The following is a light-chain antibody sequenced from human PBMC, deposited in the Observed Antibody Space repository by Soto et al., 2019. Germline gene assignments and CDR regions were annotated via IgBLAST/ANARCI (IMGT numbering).Light chain of an antibody. CDR1: SSDVGSYNL. Sequence: QSALTQPASVSGSPGQSITISCTGTSSDVGSYNLVSWYQQRPGKAPKLLIFEVTKRPSGVSNRFSGSKSGNTASLTISGLQAEDEADYYCCSYADTATWVFGGGTKLTVL. J-gene: IGLJ3*02. CDR2: EVT. CDR3: CSYADTATWV. V-gene: IGLV2-23*02.